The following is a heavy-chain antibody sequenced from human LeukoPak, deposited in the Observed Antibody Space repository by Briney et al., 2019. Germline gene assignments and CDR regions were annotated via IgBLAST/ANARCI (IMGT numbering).Heavy chain of an antibody. CDR1: GYTLTELS. CDR3: ATDGGGTDSTDTYSRKSYYYYYGMDV. J-gene: IGHJ6*02. V-gene: IGHV1-24*01. Sequence: GASLKVSCKVSGYTLTELSMHWVRQAPRKGLEWMGGFDPEDGETIYAQNFQARVTMTEDTSTATAYMGLSSRRSEDTAVYYCATDGGGTDSTDTYSRKSYYYYYGMDVWGQGTTVTVSS. CDR2: FDPEDGET. D-gene: IGHD3-16*01.